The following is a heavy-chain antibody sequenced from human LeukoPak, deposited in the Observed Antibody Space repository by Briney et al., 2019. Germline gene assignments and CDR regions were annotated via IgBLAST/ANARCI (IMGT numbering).Heavy chain of an antibody. D-gene: IGHD3-10*01. CDR2: VSYDGSDK. CDR1: EFTFSSYA. J-gene: IGHJ6*02. Sequence: PGRSLRLSCAASEFTFSSYAMHWVRQAPGKGLEWVALVSYDGSDKYYADSVKGRFTISRDNAKNSLYLQMNSLRAEDTAVYYCARMPDTYYYGSGSRRGGGMDVWGQGTTVTVSS. V-gene: IGHV3-30*03. CDR3: ARMPDTYYYGSGSRRGGGMDV.